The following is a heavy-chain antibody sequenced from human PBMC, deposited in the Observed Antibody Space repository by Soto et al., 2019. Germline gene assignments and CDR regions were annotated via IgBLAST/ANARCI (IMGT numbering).Heavy chain of an antibody. CDR1: GGTFSSYA. CDR3: ARDDSGFSGSHYIDYFNY. D-gene: IGHD1-26*01. V-gene: IGHV1-69*13. Sequence: GASVKVSCKASGGTFSSYAISWVRQAPGQGLEWMGGIIPIFGTANYAQKFQGRVTFTADASTSTAYMELSSLRSEDTAVYYCARDDSGFSGSHYIDYFNYWGQGALVTVSS. CDR2: IIPIFGTA. J-gene: IGHJ4*02.